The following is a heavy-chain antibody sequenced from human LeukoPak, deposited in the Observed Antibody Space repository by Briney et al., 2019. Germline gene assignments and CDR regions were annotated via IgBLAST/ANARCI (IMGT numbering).Heavy chain of an antibody. CDR3: ASSITMVRTDY. V-gene: IGHV3-30*04. J-gene: IGHJ4*02. D-gene: IGHD3-10*01. CDR2: ISYDGSNK. Sequence: GRSLRLSCAASGFTFSSYAMHWVRQAPGKGLEWVAVISYDGSNKYYADSVKGRFTISRDNSKNTLYLQMNSLRAEDTAVYYCASSITMVRTDYWGQGTLVTVSS. CDR1: GFTFSSYA.